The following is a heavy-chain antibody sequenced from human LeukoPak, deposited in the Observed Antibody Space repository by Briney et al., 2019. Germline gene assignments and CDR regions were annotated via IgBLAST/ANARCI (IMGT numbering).Heavy chain of an antibody. CDR1: GYTFTGYY. Sequence: ASVKVSCKASGYTFTGYYMHWVRQAPGQGLEWMGWINPNSGGTNYAQKFQGRVTMTRDTSISTAYMELSRLRSDDTAVYYCAREGCSSTSCVPGWFDPWGQGTLVTVSS. V-gene: IGHV1-2*02. CDR3: AREGCSSTSCVPGWFDP. CDR2: INPNSGGT. J-gene: IGHJ5*02. D-gene: IGHD2-2*01.